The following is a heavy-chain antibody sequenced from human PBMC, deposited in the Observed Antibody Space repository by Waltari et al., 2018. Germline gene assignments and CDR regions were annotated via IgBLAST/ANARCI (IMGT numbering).Heavy chain of an antibody. D-gene: IGHD6-6*01. CDR3: ARAYGDSSSWY. J-gene: IGHJ4*02. CDR2: IYTSCST. V-gene: IGHV4-61*02. Sequence: QVQLQESGPGLVKPSQTLSLTCTVSGGSISSGSYYWSWIRQPAGKGLELIGYIYTSCSTNYNPSLKSRVTISVDTSKNQFSLKLSSVTAADTAVYYCARAYGDSSSWYWGQGTLVTVSS. CDR1: GGSISSGSYY.